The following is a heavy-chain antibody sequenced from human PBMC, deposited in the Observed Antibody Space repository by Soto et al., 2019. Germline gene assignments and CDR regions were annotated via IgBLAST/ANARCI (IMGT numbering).Heavy chain of an antibody. CDR3: ARVPGYCTNGVCYPYYYGMDV. CDR1: GFTFSSYW. Sequence: PGGSLRLSCAASGFTFSSYWMSWVRQAPGKGLEWVANIKQDGSEKYYVDSVKGRFTISRDNAKNSLYLQMNSLRAEDTAVYYCARVPGYCTNGVCYPYYYGMDVWGQGTTVTVSS. CDR2: IKQDGSEK. J-gene: IGHJ6*02. V-gene: IGHV3-7*01. D-gene: IGHD2-8*01.